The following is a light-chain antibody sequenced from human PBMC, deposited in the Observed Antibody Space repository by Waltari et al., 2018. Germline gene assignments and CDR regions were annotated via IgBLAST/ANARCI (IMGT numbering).Light chain of an antibody. J-gene: IGKJ4*01. CDR3: QQRSNLPLT. CDR1: QNLSSY. CDR2: DAS. V-gene: IGKV3-11*01. Sequence: EIVLTQSPATLSLSPGERATLSCRASQNLSSYFAWYQQKPGQPPRLLIYDASNRAAGLPARFSGTGSGTDFTLTISSLEPEDFVVYYCQQRSNLPLTFGGGTKVEI.